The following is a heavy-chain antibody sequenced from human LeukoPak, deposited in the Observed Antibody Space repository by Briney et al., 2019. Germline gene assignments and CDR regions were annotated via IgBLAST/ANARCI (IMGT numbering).Heavy chain of an antibody. J-gene: IGHJ4*02. V-gene: IGHV1-69*13. Sequence: ASVKVSCKASGGTFSSYAISCVRQAPGQGLEWMGGIIPIFGTANYAQKFQGRVTITADESTSTAYMELSSLRSEDTAVYYCARVVAYCGGDCLYYFDYWGQGTLVTVSS. CDR3: ARVVAYCGGDCLYYFDY. CDR2: IIPIFGTA. CDR1: GGTFSSYA. D-gene: IGHD2-21*02.